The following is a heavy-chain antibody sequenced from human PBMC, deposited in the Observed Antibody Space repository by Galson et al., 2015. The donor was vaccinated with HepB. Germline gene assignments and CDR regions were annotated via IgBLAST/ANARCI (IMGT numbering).Heavy chain of an antibody. D-gene: IGHD1-26*01. J-gene: IGHJ5*02. Sequence: SVKVSCKASGYTFTSYYMHWVRQAPGQGLEWMGIINPSGGSTSYAQKFQGRVTMTRDTSTSTVYMELSSLRSEDTAVYYCARRYSGSYQLGDWFDPWGQGTLVTVSS. CDR3: ARRYSGSYQLGDWFDP. V-gene: IGHV1-46*01. CDR2: INPSGGST. CDR1: GYTFTSYY.